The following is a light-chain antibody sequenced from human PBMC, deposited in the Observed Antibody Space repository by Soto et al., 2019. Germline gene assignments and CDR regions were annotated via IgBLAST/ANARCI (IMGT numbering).Light chain of an antibody. J-gene: IGLJ1*01. CDR3: SSYTTSNTRQIV. V-gene: IGLV2-14*01. CDR2: DVS. CDR1: SSEGGGYNY. Sequence: QSVLTQPASLSGAPGQSITLSCTGTSSEGGGYNYVSWYQQHPGKAPKFMIYDVSNRPSGVSNRFSGSKSGNTASLTISGLQAEDEADYYCSSYTTSNTRQIVFGTGTKVTVL.